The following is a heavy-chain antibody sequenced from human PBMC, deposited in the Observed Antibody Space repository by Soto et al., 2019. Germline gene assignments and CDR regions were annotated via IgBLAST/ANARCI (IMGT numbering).Heavy chain of an antibody. CDR1: GDTFNSYV. V-gene: IGHV1-69*17. D-gene: IGHD3-16*01. J-gene: IGHJ4*02. CDR2: IIPIIGVT. CDR3: ARESHGAKGADH. Sequence: QVQLVQSGAEVKRPGSSVKVSCESSGDTFNSYVISWVRQAPGQGLEWMGGIIPIIGVTHYAQKFQGRVTISALSSTGTAYMELTNLGCEDTALYYCARESHGAKGADHWGQGTMVTVSS.